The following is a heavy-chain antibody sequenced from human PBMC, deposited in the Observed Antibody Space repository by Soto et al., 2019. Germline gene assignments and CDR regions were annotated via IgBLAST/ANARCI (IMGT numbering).Heavy chain of an antibody. CDR2: ISYDGSNK. CDR1: GFTFISYG. D-gene: IGHD2-2*01. Sequence: PWGSLRHSCAASGFTFISYGMHWVRQAPGKGLEWVAVISYDGSNKYYADSVKGRFTISRDNSKNTLYLQMNSLRAEDTAVYYCARDIVVVPAAMPIGAFDIWGQGTMVTVSS. J-gene: IGHJ3*02. CDR3: ARDIVVVPAAMPIGAFDI. V-gene: IGHV3-30*03.